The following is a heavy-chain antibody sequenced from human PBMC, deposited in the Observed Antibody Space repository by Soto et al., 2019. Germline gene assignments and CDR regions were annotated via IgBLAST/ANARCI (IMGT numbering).Heavy chain of an antibody. D-gene: IGHD2-2*01. CDR3: ARVVILVPTASTHYYYHVDV. CDR2: IIPIVGTG. Sequence: QVQLVQSGAEVRTPGSSVTVSCKASGGTFSNYAISWVRQAPGQGLEWMGGIIPIVGTGSYAQTFQGRFTMTADEPTTTAYMELSRRRVEDTAVYYCARVVILVPTASTHYYYHVDVWGPGNTVTVSS. V-gene: IGHV1-69*01. CDR1: GGTFSNYA. J-gene: IGHJ6*02.